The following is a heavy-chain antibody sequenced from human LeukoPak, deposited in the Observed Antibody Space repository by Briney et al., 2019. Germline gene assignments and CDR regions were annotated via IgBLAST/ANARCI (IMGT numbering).Heavy chain of an antibody. V-gene: IGHV4-59*08. CDR1: GGSISSYY. CDR2: IYYSGST. J-gene: IGHJ6*02. CDR3: ATLGVVTPSGHYSYGVDA. Sequence: SETLSLTCTVSGGSISSYYLSWIRQPPGKGLEWIGYIYYSGSTNYNPSLKSRVTISIDAPKKQFPLKLSSVAAADTAVYYCATLGVVTPSGHYSYGVDAWGHATTVTVSS. D-gene: IGHD4-23*01.